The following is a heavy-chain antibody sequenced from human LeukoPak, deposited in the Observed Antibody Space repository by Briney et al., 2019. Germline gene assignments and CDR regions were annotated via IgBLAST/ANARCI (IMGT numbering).Heavy chain of an antibody. Sequence: ASVKVSCKASGYTFTSYGFTWVRQAPGQGLEWMGWVSGYNGNTNYAQKFQGRVTMTRDTSISTAYMELSRLRSDDTAVYYCARSFGTYYYGSGTSHPHNWFDPWGQGTLVTVSS. J-gene: IGHJ5*02. CDR2: VSGYNGNT. CDR1: GYTFTSYG. D-gene: IGHD3-10*01. CDR3: ARSFGTYYYGSGTSHPHNWFDP. V-gene: IGHV1-18*01.